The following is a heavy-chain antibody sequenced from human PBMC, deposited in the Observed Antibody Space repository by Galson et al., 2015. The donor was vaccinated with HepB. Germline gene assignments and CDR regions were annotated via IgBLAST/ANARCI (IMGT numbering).Heavy chain of an antibody. J-gene: IGHJ4*02. CDR2: ISAYNGNT. Sequence: SVKVSCKASGYTFTSYGISWVRQAPGQGLEWMGWISAYNGNTNYAQKLQGRVTMATDTSTSTAYMELRSLRSDDTAVYYCARGAGGVTIFGVVIIDYFDYWGQGTLVTVSS. D-gene: IGHD3-3*01. CDR3: ARGAGGVTIFGVVIIDYFDY. V-gene: IGHV1-18*01. CDR1: GYTFTSYG.